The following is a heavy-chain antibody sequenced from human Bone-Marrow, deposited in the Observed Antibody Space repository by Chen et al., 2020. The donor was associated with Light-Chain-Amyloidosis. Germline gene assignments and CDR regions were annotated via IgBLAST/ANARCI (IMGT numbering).Heavy chain of an antibody. CDR2: IGGSGYRT. D-gene: IGHD6-19*01. Sequence: EVQLSESGGGLVQPGGSLRLSCAASGFTFSSYAMRWVRQAPEKGLEWVSAIGGSGYRTHYADSVRGRFTISRDNSKNTLYLQMNSLRADDTALYYCVKDVPSWGSGFDYWGQGTLVAVST. V-gene: IGHV3-23*01. CDR1: GFTFSSYA. J-gene: IGHJ4*02. CDR3: VKDVPSWGSGFDY.